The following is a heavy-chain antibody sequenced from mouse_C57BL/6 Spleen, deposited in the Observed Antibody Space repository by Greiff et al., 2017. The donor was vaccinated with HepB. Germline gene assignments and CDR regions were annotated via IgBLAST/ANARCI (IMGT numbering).Heavy chain of an antibody. V-gene: IGHV1-82*01. D-gene: IGHD1-1*01. Sequence: VQLQESGPELVKPGASVKISCKASGYAFSSSWMNWVKQRPGKGLEWIGRIYPGDGDTNYNGKFKGKATLTADKSSSTAYMQLSSLTSEASAVYFCARGRSYIFYYAMDYWGQGTSVTVSS. J-gene: IGHJ4*01. CDR3: ARGRSYIFYYAMDY. CDR2: IYPGDGDT. CDR1: GYAFSSSW.